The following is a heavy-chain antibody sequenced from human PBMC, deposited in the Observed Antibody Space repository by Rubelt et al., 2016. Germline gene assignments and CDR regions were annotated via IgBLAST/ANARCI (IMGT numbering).Heavy chain of an antibody. CDR3: ARDRTTHYYDSSGYQIRPDAFDI. V-gene: IGHV1-69*04. J-gene: IGHJ3*02. D-gene: IGHD3-22*01. Sequence: NYAQKFQGRVTITADKSTSTAYMELSSLRSEDTAVYYCARDRTTHYYDSSGYQIRPDAFDIWGQGTMVTVSS.